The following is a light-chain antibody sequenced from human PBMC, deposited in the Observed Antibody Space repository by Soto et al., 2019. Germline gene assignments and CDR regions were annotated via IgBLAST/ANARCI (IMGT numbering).Light chain of an antibody. CDR3: QQYDNL. CDR2: TAS. V-gene: IGKV1-33*01. J-gene: IGKJ3*01. Sequence: DIQMTQSPSSLSASVGDSVTITCRASQGINNYLAWYQQKPGKVPVLLIYTASNLETGVPSRFSGSGSGTDFTFTISSLQPEDIATYYCQQYDNLFGPGTKVDIK. CDR1: QGINNY.